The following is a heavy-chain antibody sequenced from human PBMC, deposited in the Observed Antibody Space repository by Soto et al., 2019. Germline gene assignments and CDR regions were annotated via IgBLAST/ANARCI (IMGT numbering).Heavy chain of an antibody. J-gene: IGHJ4*02. V-gene: IGHV1-8*01. CDR3: ARSGYSYGPFDY. CDR2: MNPNSGNT. Sequence: ASVKVSCKDSGYTFTSXDINWVRQATGQGLEWMGWMNPNSGNTGYAQKFQGRVTMTRNTSISTAYMELSSLRSEDTAVYYCARSGYSYGPFDYWGQGTLVTVSS. CDR1: GYTFTSXD. D-gene: IGHD5-18*01.